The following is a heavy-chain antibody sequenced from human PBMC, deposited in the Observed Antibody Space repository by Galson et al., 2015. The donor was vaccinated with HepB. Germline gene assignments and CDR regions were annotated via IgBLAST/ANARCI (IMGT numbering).Heavy chain of an antibody. Sequence: SVKVSCKASGYTFTSYYMHWVRQAPGQGLEWMGIINPSGGSTTYAQKFQGRVTMTRDTSTSTVYMELRSLRSEDTAVYYCARGGSPYYNYYYYVDVWGKGTTVTVSS. CDR3: ARGGSPYYNYYYYVDV. J-gene: IGHJ6*03. CDR1: GYTFTSYY. CDR2: INPSGGST. D-gene: IGHD3-10*01. V-gene: IGHV1-46*01.